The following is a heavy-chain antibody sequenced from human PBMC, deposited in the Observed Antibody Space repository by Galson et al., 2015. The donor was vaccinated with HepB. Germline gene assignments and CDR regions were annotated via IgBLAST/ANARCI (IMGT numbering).Heavy chain of an antibody. J-gene: IGHJ4*02. D-gene: IGHD5-24*01. CDR3: ASGRRDGYRYFDY. CDR2: NFYSGST. V-gene: IGHV4-39*01. CDR1: GGSISSSNYY. Sequence: SETLSLTCTVSGGSISSSNYYWGWIRQPPGTGLEWIGSNFYSGSTYYNPSLKGRVTISVETSKHQLSLKVNSVTAADTAFYYCASGRRDGYRYFDYWGQGTLVTVSS.